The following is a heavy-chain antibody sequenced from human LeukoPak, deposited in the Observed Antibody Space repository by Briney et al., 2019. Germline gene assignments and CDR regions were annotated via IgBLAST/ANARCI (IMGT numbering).Heavy chain of an antibody. CDR2: ISGIGGGT. V-gene: IGHV3-23*01. J-gene: IGHJ4*02. CDR1: GFTFSSYA. CDR3: AEDRLKHDY. Sequence: PGGSLRLSCAASGFTFSSYAMSWVRQAPEKGLEWVSTISGIGGGTYYADSVKGRFTISRDNSKNTLYLQMNSLRVDDTAVYYCAEDRLKHDYWGQGTLVIVSS.